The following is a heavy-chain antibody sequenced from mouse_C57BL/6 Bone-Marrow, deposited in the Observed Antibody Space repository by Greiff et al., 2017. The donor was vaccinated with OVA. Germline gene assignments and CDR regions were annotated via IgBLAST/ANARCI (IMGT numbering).Heavy chain of an antibody. CDR1: GFTFSSYG. J-gene: IGHJ3*01. CDR2: ISSGGSYT. V-gene: IGHV5-6*01. D-gene: IGHD2-3*01. Sequence: EVQLKESGGDLVKPGGSLKLSCAASGFTFSSYGMSWVRQTPDKRLEWVATISSGGSYTYYPDSVKGRFTISRDNAKNTLYLQMSSLKSEDTAMYYCARHDGFAYWGQGTLVTVSA. CDR3: ARHDGFAY.